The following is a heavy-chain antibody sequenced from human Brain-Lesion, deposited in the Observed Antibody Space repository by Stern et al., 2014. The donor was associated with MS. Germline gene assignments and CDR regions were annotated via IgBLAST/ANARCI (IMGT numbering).Heavy chain of an antibody. Sequence: QVTLRESGPALVKPTQSLTLTCTLSGVSLSTTGMRVSWIRQPPGKALEWLVRLAWDDDKFYSTSLKTRLTISKDTSKNQVVLTMTNMDPVDTATYYCARQRLYYYGSGTEGGMDVWGQGTTVTVSS. CDR3: ARQRLYYYGSGTEGGMDV. CDR2: LAWDDDK. J-gene: IGHJ6*02. CDR1: GVSLSTTGMR. D-gene: IGHD3-10*01. V-gene: IGHV2-70*04.